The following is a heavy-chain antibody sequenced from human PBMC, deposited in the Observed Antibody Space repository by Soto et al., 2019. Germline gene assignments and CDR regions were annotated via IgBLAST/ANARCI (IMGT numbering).Heavy chain of an antibody. Sequence: SETLSLTCTVSGGSISSGDYYWSWIRQPPGKGLEWIGYIYYSGSTYYNPSLKSRVTISVDTSKNQFSLKLSSVTAADTAVYYCASPEMTTENNWFDPWGQGTLVTVSS. D-gene: IGHD4-17*01. J-gene: IGHJ5*02. CDR1: GGSISSGDYY. CDR3: ASPEMTTENNWFDP. CDR2: IYYSGST. V-gene: IGHV4-30-4*01.